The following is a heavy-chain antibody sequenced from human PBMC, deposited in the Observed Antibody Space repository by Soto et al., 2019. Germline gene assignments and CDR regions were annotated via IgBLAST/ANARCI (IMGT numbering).Heavy chain of an antibody. CDR3: ARDYYGSGSYSPHYYYYYGMDV. CDR1: GGTFSSYA. V-gene: IGHV1-69*01. D-gene: IGHD3-10*01. Sequence: QVQLVQSGAEVKKPGSSVKVSCKASGGTFSSYAISWVRQAPGQGLEWMGGIIPIFGTANYAQKFQGRVTITADESTSTAYMERSSLRSEDTAVYYCARDYYGSGSYSPHYYYYYGMDVWGQGTTVTVSS. CDR2: IIPIFGTA. J-gene: IGHJ6*02.